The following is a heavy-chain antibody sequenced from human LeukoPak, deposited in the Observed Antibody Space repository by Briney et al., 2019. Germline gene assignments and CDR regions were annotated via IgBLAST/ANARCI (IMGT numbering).Heavy chain of an antibody. CDR2: IYYSGST. J-gene: IGHJ4*02. D-gene: IGHD1-26*01. CDR1: GGSISSYY. V-gene: IGHV4-59*01. Sequence: PSGTLSLTCTVSGGSISSYYWSWIRQPPGKGLEWIGYIYYSGSTNYNPSLKSRVTISVDTSKNQFSLKLSSVTAADTAVYYCARGGSYYAYWGQGTLVTVSS. CDR3: ARGGSYYAY.